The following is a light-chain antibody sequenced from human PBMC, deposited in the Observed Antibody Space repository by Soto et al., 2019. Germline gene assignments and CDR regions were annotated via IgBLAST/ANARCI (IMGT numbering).Light chain of an antibody. CDR1: QSVSSN. J-gene: IGKJ4*01. V-gene: IGKV3-15*01. CDR2: GAS. CDR3: QQYNKWPLT. Sequence: EIVMTQSPATLSVSPGERATLSCSASQSVSSNLAWYQQKPGQAPRLLIYGASTRASGIPASFSGSGSGTEFTLTISSLQSEDFAVYYCQQYNKWPLTFGGGTKVEIK.